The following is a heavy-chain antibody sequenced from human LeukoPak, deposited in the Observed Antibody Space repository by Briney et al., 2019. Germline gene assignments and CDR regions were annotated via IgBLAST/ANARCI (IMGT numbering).Heavy chain of an antibody. V-gene: IGHV4-59*12. Sequence: PSETLSLTCTVSGGSISSYYWSWIRQPPGKGLEWIGYIYYSGSTYYNPSLRSRVTISVDTSKNQFSLKLSSVTAADTAVYYCARIVVVVAATLIDYWGQGTLVTVSS. CDR1: GGSISSYY. D-gene: IGHD2-15*01. CDR3: ARIVVVVAATLIDY. CDR2: IYYSGST. J-gene: IGHJ4*02.